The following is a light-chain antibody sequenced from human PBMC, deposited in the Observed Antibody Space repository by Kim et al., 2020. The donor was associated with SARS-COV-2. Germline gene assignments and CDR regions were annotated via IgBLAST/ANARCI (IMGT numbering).Light chain of an antibody. CDR2: DAS. Sequence: EIVLTQSPATLSLSPGERATLSCRASQSVSSYLAWYQQKPGQAPRLLIYDASNRATGIPARFSGSGSGTDFTLTISSLEPEDFAVYYCQQRSNWRYTFGQGTKLEI. CDR1: QSVSSY. V-gene: IGKV3-11*01. J-gene: IGKJ2*01. CDR3: QQRSNWRYT.